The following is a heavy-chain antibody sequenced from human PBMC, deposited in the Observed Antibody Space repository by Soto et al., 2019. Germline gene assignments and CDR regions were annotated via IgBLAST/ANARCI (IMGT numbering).Heavy chain of an antibody. CDR2: ISWNSGSI. V-gene: IGHV3-9*01. CDR3: AKVGDGDPDY. Sequence: GGSLRLSCAASGFTFDDYAMHWVRQAPGKGLEWVSGISWNSGSIGYADSVKGRFTISRDNAKNSLYLQMNSLRAEDTALYYCAKVGDGDPDYWGQGTLVTVSS. D-gene: IGHD3-16*01. J-gene: IGHJ4*02. CDR1: GFTFDDYA.